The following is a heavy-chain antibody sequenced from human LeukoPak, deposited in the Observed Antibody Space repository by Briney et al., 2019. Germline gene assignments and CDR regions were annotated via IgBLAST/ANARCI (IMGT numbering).Heavy chain of an antibody. D-gene: IGHD3-3*01. Sequence: PSETLYLTCAVYGGSFSGYYWSWIRQPPGKGLEWIGYIYYSGSTYYNPSLKSRVTISVDTPKNQFSLKLSSVTAADTAVYYCARGVRYYDFWSGYYDYNWFDPWGQGTLVTVSS. V-gene: IGHV4-30-4*08. CDR3: ARGVRYYDFWSGYYDYNWFDP. CDR2: IYYSGST. CDR1: GGSFSGYY. J-gene: IGHJ5*02.